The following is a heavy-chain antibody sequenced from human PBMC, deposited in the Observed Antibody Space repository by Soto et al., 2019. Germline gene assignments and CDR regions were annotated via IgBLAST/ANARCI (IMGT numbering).Heavy chain of an antibody. CDR2: IYWDDDK. CDR3: AHRRNSGWGGVRFDY. D-gene: IGHD6-19*01. J-gene: IGHJ4*02. V-gene: IGHV2-5*02. Sequence: QITLKESGPTLVKHTQTLTLTCTFSGFSLSSFGVGVGWIRQPPGKALEWLALIYWDDDKRYSPSLTSRLTITKDTSKNQVVLTMTNMDPIDTATYYCAHRRNSGWGGVRFDYWGQGTLVTVSS. CDR1: GFSLSSFGVG.